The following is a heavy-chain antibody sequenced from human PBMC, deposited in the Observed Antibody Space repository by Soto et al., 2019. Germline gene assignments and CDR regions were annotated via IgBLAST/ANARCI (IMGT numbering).Heavy chain of an antibody. CDR3: ARLFGHYSGLVGY. V-gene: IGHV4-34*01. D-gene: IGHD5-12*01. J-gene: IGHJ4*02. Sequence: SETLSLTCAVYGRSFSGYYWTWIRQPPGTGLEWIGEINHSGSTNYNPSLKSRVTISVDTSKNQFSLKLTSVTAADTAVYYFARLFGHYSGLVGYWGQRSLDTGSS. CDR2: INHSGST. CDR1: GRSFSGYY.